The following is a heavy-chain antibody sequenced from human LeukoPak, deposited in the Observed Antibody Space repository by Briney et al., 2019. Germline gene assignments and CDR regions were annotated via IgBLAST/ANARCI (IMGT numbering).Heavy chain of an antibody. J-gene: IGHJ5*02. D-gene: IGHD6-13*01. V-gene: IGHV3-23*01. CDR2: ISDSSGTT. CDR3: AKSGSWPNWFDP. CDR1: GFIFSSYA. Sequence: GGSLRLSCAASGFIFSSYAMSWVRQAPGKGLEWVSGISDSSGTTYYADSVKGRFTISRDNSKNTLYLQMNSLRAEDTAVYYCAKSGSWPNWFDPWGQGTLVTVSS.